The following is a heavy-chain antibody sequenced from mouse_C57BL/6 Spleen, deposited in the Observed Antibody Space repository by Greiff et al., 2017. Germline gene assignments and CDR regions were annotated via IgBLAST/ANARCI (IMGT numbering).Heavy chain of an antibody. CDR2: IYPSDSET. CDR3: ARSTVVATRDWYFDV. Sequence: QVQLQQSGAELVRPGSSVKLSCKASGYTFTSYWMDWVKQRPGQGLEWIGNIYPSDSETHYNQKFKDKATLTVDKSSSTAYMQLSSLTSEDSAVYYCARSTVVATRDWYFDVWGTGTTVTVSS. CDR1: GYTFTSYW. J-gene: IGHJ1*03. V-gene: IGHV1-61*01. D-gene: IGHD1-1*01.